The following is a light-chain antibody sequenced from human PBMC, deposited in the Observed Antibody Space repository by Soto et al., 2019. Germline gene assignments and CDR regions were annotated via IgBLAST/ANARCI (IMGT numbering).Light chain of an antibody. CDR2: GAS. Sequence: EIVLTQSPGTLSLSPGDRVTISCRARQRVLSNYLAWYQQKPGQPPRLLIHGASIRAAGIPGRFSGSGFGTDFTLSISSLEPEDFAVYYCQRHGTSPPYTFGQGTRLE. CDR1: QRVLSNY. J-gene: IGKJ2*01. CDR3: QRHGTSPPYT. V-gene: IGKV3-20*01.